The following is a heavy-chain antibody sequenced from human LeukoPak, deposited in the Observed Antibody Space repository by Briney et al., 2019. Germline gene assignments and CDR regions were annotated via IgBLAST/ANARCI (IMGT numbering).Heavy chain of an antibody. V-gene: IGHV3-53*01. J-gene: IGHJ4*02. CDR2: ILTAGKT. D-gene: IGHD2/OR15-2a*01. CDR1: GFTVSSNF. Sequence: GGSLRLSCAASGFTVSSNFMSWVRQAPGKGLEWVSVILTAGKTYYADSVKGRFTISRDDARNSLYLQMNSLKDEDTAVYYCARDRGYFYDQLDYWGQGTLVTVSS. CDR3: ARDRGYFYDQLDY.